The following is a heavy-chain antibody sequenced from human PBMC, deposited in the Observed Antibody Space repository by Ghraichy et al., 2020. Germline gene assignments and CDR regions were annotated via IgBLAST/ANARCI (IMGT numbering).Heavy chain of an antibody. J-gene: IGHJ4*02. D-gene: IGHD3-3*01. CDR2: VHYSGST. CDR1: NGSVIDYY. Sequence: SETLSLTCTVSNGSVIDYYWAWIRQPPGKGLEWVGHVHYSGSTNYNPSLRRRVTISVDTSKNRFSLNIESVTAADTAVYYCARGNFDFWSGYPPLDYWGRGTLVTVSS. CDR3: ARGNFDFWSGYPPLDY. V-gene: IGHV4-59*02.